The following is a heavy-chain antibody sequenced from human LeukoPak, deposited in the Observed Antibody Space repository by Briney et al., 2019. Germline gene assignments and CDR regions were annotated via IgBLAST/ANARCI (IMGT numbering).Heavy chain of an antibody. CDR1: GFTFNSYG. J-gene: IGHJ6*02. CDR2: IWYDGSNK. CDR3: ADSYSGIVPYGMDV. Sequence: GGSLSLSCAASGFTFNSYGMHWVRQAPGKGLEWVAVIWYDGSNKYYADSVKGRFTISRDNSKNTLYLQMNSLRAEDTAVYYCADSYSGIVPYGMDVWGQGTTVTVSS. D-gene: IGHD4-11*01. V-gene: IGHV3-33*01.